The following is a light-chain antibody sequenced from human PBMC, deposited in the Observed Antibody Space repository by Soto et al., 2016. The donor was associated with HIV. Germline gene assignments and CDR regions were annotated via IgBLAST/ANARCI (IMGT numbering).Light chain of an antibody. CDR3: QSADSSDTVV. CDR2: DDS. J-gene: IGLJ2*01. V-gene: IGLV3-25*03. Sequence: SYELTQPPSVSVAPGETARITCGGNNIGSKGVHWYQQKPGQAPILVVYDDSDRPSGIPERFSGSSSGTTVALTISGVQAEDEADYYCQSADSSDTVVFGGGTKLTVL. CDR1: NIGSKG.